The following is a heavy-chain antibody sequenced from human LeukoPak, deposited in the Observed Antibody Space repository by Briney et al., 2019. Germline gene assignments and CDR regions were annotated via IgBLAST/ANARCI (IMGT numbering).Heavy chain of an antibody. Sequence: GGSLRLSGAASGFTFSSYSMNWVRRAPGKGLEWVSSISSSSSYIYYADSVKGRFTISRDNAKNSLYLQMNSLRAEDTAVYYCARGSYCSSTSCSMGRGFDYWGQGTLVTVSS. J-gene: IGHJ4*02. CDR1: GFTFSSYS. D-gene: IGHD2-2*01. CDR2: ISSSSSYI. CDR3: ARGSYCSSTSCSMGRGFDY. V-gene: IGHV3-21*01.